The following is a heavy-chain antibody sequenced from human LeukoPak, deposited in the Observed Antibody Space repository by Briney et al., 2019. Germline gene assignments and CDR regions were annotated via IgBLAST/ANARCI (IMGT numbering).Heavy chain of an antibody. V-gene: IGHV1-8*01. CDR1: GYTFTSYD. CDR3: ARYAYGSGSYYQKPSDY. Sequence: ASVKVFCKASGYTFTSYDINWVRQATGQGLEWMGWMSPDSGNTGYAQKFQGRVTMTRNTSISTAYMELSSLTSDDTAVYYCARYAYGSGSYYQKPSDYWGQGTLVTVSS. J-gene: IGHJ4*01. CDR2: MSPDSGNT. D-gene: IGHD3-10*01.